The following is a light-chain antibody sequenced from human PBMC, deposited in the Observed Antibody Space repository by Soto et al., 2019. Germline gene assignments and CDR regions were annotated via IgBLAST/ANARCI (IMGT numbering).Light chain of an antibody. CDR1: QSVSSSY. CDR2: GTS. CDR3: QQYGSSPLVT. V-gene: IGKV3-20*01. J-gene: IGKJ5*01. Sequence: EIVLTQSPGTLSLSPGERATLSCRASQSVSSSYLAWYQQKPGQAPRLLIYGTSSRATVIPDRFSGSGSGTDFTLTISRLKPEDFAVYYCQQYGSSPLVTFGQGTRLEIK.